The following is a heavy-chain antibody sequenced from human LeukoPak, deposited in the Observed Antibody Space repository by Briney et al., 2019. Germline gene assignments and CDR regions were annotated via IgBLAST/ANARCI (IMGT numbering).Heavy chain of an antibody. V-gene: IGHV4-34*01. CDR3: ARGRALVD. J-gene: IGHJ4*02. D-gene: IGHD5-18*01. Sequence: GSLRLSCAASGFTFSSYSMNWVRQPPGKGLEWIGEINNSGSTNYNPSLKSRVTISLDTSKNQFSLKLSSVTAADTAVYYCARGRALVDWGQGTLVTVSS. CDR1: GFTFSSYS. CDR2: INNSGST.